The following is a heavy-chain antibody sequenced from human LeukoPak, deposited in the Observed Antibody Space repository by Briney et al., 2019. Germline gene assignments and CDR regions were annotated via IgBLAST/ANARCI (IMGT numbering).Heavy chain of an antibody. V-gene: IGHV1-18*01. Sequence: ASVTVSCKASGYTFSSNGISWVRQAPGQGLEGMGWISGYNGDTRYAQKVQGRVTMTTDTSTRTAYMELRSLRSDDTAVYYCARDGVALSLGASYFDFWGQGTLVTVSS. J-gene: IGHJ4*02. CDR2: ISGYNGDT. CDR3: ARDGVALSLGASYFDF. CDR1: GYTFSSNG. D-gene: IGHD3-16*01.